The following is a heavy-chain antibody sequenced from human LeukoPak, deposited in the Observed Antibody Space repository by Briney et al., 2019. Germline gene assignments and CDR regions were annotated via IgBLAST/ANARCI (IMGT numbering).Heavy chain of an antibody. CDR1: GGSISSSSYY. CDR2: IYYSGST. J-gene: IGHJ4*02. V-gene: IGHV4-39*07. Sequence: SETLSLTCTVSGGSISSSSYYWGWIRQPPGKGLEWIGSIYYSGSTYYNPSLKSRVTISVYTSKNQFSLKLSSVTAADTAVYYCARGFSGYVTFDHWGQGTLVTVSS. CDR3: ARGFSGYVTFDH. D-gene: IGHD5-12*01.